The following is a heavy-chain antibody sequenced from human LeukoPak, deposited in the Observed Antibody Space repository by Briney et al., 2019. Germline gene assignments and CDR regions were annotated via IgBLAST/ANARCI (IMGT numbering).Heavy chain of an antibody. CDR3: ARNRDGYNSFDY. D-gene: IGHD5-24*01. J-gene: IGHJ4*02. Sequence: TSQTLSLTCTVSGGSINNGGYYWSWIRQHPGKGLEWIGYTYYSGSSYYNPSLRSRVTISVDTSKNHFSLKLSSVTAADTAVYYCARNRDGYNSFDYWGQGTLVTVSS. V-gene: IGHV4-31*03. CDR2: TYYSGSS. CDR1: GGSINNGGYY.